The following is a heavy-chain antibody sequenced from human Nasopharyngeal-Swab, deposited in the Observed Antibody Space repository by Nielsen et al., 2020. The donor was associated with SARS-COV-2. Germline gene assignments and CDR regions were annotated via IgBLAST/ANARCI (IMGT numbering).Heavy chain of an antibody. D-gene: IGHD3-10*01. CDR2: ISSSSSYI. J-gene: IGHJ4*02. V-gene: IGHV3-21*01. Sequence: GESLKIYCAASGFTFSSYSMNWVRQAPGKGLEWVSSISSSSSYISYADSVKGRFTISREKAKNSLYLQMNSLRAEDTAVYYCARDRYYGSGSFDYWGQGTLVTVSS. CDR3: ARDRYYGSGSFDY. CDR1: GFTFSSYS.